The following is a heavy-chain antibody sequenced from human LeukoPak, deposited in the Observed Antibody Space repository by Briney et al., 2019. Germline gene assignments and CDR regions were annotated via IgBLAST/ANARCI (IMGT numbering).Heavy chain of an antibody. V-gene: IGHV4-59*13. CDR1: GGSISSYY. CDR2: ISDSGST. CDR3: ATGKGYHYY. Sequence: SETLSLTCTVSGGSISSYYWTWIRQAPGKGLEWIGHISDSGSTNYNPSLKSRVSISVDTSKNQVSLKLGSVTAADTAVYYCATGKGYHYYWGQGTLVTVSS. D-gene: IGHD5-12*01. J-gene: IGHJ4*02.